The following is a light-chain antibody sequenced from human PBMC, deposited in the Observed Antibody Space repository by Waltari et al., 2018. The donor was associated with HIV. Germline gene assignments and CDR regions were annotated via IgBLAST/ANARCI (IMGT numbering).Light chain of an antibody. Sequence: QSALTQPRSVSWSPGQSVTISCTGTSSDVGGYNYVSWYQQHPGNPPHLMIYDFSKRPAGVPDRFSGSKSGNTASLTISGLQAEDEADYYCCSYAGSYTWVFGGGTKLTVL. CDR2: DFS. J-gene: IGLJ3*02. V-gene: IGLV2-11*01. CDR1: SSDVGGYNY. CDR3: CSYAGSYTWV.